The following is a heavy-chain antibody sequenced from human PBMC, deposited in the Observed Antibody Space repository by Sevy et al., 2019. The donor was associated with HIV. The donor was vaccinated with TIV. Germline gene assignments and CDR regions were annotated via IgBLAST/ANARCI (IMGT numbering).Heavy chain of an antibody. CDR2: IYYRGNT. CDR1: GDSITSSSYY. CDR3: ARRAYGSSHYVDY. Sequence: SETLSLTCSVSGDSITSSSYYWGWIRQPPGKGLEWIGIIYYRGNTYYNASLKSRVTIFVDTSKNHFSLKLTSVTAAHTAFYYCARRAYGSSHYVDYWGQGTLVTVSS. V-gene: IGHV4-39*02. D-gene: IGHD6-13*01. J-gene: IGHJ4*02.